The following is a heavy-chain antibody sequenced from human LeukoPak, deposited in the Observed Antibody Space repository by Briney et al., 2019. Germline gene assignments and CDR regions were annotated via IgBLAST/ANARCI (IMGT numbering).Heavy chain of an antibody. Sequence: ASVKVSCKVSGYTLTELSMHWVRQAPGQGLEWMGIINPSGGSTSYAQKFQGRVTMTRDTSTSTVYMELSSLRSEDTAVYYCARVPRGMATNGEFDYWGQGTLVTVSS. V-gene: IGHV1-46*01. CDR3: ARVPRGMATNGEFDY. J-gene: IGHJ4*02. CDR1: GYTLTELS. CDR2: INPSGGST. D-gene: IGHD5-24*01.